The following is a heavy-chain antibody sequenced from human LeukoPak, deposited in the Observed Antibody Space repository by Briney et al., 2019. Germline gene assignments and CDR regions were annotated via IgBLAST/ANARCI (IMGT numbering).Heavy chain of an antibody. D-gene: IGHD6-19*01. V-gene: IGHV3-48*03. CDR3: ARSGSSGWYTVVY. CDR2: ISDSGSSK. CDR1: GFTFSSYE. Sequence: AESLTLTCAASGFTFSSYEMNWVRQPPGKGLEWVSYISDSGSSKHYAGSVKGRFTISRDNAKNSLYLQMNSLRGEDTAVYYCARSGSSGWYTVVYWGQGTLVTVSS. J-gene: IGHJ4*02.